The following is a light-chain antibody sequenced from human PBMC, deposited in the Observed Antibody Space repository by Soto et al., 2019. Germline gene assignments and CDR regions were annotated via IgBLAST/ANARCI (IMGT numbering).Light chain of an antibody. CDR2: NAS. Sequence: QSALTQPASVSGSPGQSITISCTGTSSDVGGYNYVAWYQQHPGKAPKLLIYNASNRPSGVSNRFSGSKSGNTASLTISGLQAEDEADYYCTSYTNRYTYVLGTGTKVTVL. J-gene: IGLJ1*01. CDR1: SSDVGGYNY. V-gene: IGLV2-14*01. CDR3: TSYTNRYTYV.